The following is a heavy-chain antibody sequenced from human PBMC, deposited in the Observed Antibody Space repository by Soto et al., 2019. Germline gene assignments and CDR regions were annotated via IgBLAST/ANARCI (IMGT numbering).Heavy chain of an antibody. CDR2: INPANGNT. Sequence: QGQLVQSGADLKKPGASVNISCQASGFPFSDTLINWVRQGPGQRLEWMGWINPANGNTRYSESFQGSVTISSLSSASTAYGALSDLTSEDTAVYYCARDIVSGGPRANDAFELWGQGTIITVSS. J-gene: IGHJ3*01. D-gene: IGHD3-3*01. V-gene: IGHV1-3*01. CDR1: GFPFSDTL. CDR3: ARDIVSGGPRANDAFEL.